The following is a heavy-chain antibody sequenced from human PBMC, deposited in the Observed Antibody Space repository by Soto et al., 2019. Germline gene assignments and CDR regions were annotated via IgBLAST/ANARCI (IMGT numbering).Heavy chain of an antibody. CDR3: ARPTGGHDAGGTYMDV. CDR1: GGSLSSYP. V-gene: IGHV1-69*02. Sequence: QVQLLQSGSEVKKPGSSVKVSCRASGGSLSSYPVTWVRQAPGQGLEWMGRISPIVGLTNYAQKFQGRVTITADKSTSTAYMELSSLRSDDTAVYYCARPTGGHDAGGTYMDVWGKGTTVIVSS. J-gene: IGHJ6*03. CDR2: ISPIVGLT. D-gene: IGHD2-8*02.